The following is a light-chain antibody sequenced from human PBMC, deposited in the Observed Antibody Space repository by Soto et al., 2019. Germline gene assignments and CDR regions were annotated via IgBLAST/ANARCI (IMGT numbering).Light chain of an antibody. V-gene: IGKV3-15*01. CDR2: AAS. J-gene: IGKJ5*01. CDR3: QQYNNWPIT. Sequence: EIVMTQSPATLSGSPGERATLSCMASQTILSNLAWYQQKPGQAPRLLIYAASTRATGIPVRFSGSGSGTEFALTISSLQSEDFAVYYCQQYNNWPITFGQGTRLEIK. CDR1: QTILSN.